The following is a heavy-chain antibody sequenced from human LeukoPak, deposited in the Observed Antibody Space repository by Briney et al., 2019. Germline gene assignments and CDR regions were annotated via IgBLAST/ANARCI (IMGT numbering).Heavy chain of an antibody. D-gene: IGHD5-24*01. Sequence: SGTLSLTCAVSGGSISSSNWWSWVRQPPGKGLEWIGEINHSGSTNYNPSLKSRVTISVDTSKNQFSLKLSSVTAADTAVYYCARRVRGRMGVDVWGKGTTVTVSS. CDR2: INHSGST. CDR3: ARRVRGRMGVDV. CDR1: GGSISSSNW. V-gene: IGHV4-4*02. J-gene: IGHJ6*04.